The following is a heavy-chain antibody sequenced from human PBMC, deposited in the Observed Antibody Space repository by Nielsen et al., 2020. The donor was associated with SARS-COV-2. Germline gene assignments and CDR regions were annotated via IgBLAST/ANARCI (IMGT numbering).Heavy chain of an antibody. J-gene: IGHJ5*02. V-gene: IGHV1-69*13. CDR1: GGTFSSYA. Sequence: SVKVSCKASGGTFSSYAISWVRQAPGQGLEWMGGIIPIFGTANYAQKFQGRVTITADESTSTAYMELSSLRSEDTAVYYCARYCTNGVCHYRGAPWFDPWGQGTLVTVSS. CDR3: ARYCTNGVCHYRGAPWFDP. CDR2: IIPIFGTA. D-gene: IGHD2-8*01.